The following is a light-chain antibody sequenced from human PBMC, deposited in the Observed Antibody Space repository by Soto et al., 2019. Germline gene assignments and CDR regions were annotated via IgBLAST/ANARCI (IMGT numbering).Light chain of an antibody. CDR2: GAS. CDR3: QQYGSSRWT. CDR1: QSVSSTY. V-gene: IGKV3-20*01. Sequence: EIVLTQSPGTLSLSPGERATLSCRASQSVSSTYLAWLQQKAGQAPRLLIHGASSRAIGIPDRFSGSGSGTDFTLTISRLEPEDFAVYYCQQYGSSRWTFGQGTKGEIK. J-gene: IGKJ1*01.